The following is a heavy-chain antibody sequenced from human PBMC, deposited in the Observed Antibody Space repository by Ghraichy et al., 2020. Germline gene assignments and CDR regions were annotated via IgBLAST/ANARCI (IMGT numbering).Heavy chain of an antibody. J-gene: IGHJ4*02. CDR2: INHSGST. Sequence: SQTLSLTCAVYGGSFSGYYWSWIRQPPGKGLEWIGEINHSGSTNYNPSLKSRVTISVYTSKNQFSLKLSSVTAADTAVYYCATRSRYKYFDYWGQGTLVTGSS. CDR1: GGSFSGYY. D-gene: IGHD5-18*01. V-gene: IGHV4-34*01. CDR3: ATRSRYKYFDY.